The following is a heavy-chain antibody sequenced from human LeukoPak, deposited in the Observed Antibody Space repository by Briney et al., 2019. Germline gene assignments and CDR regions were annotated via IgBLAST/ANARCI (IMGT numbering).Heavy chain of an antibody. Sequence: SETLSLTCTVFGGSISSYYWSWIRQPPGKGLEWIGYIYYSGSTNYNPSLKSRVTISVDTSKNQFSLKLSSVTAADTAVYYCARETGEGLYFDYWGQGTLVTVSS. CDR1: GGSISSYY. CDR2: IYYSGST. V-gene: IGHV4-59*01. CDR3: ARETGEGLYFDY. D-gene: IGHD7-27*01. J-gene: IGHJ4*02.